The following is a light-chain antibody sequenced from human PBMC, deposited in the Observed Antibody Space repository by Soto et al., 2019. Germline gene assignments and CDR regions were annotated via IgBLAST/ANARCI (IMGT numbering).Light chain of an antibody. CDR1: QSVRSSY. CDR3: QHRSSWPIT. V-gene: IGKV3D-20*02. Sequence: EIVLTQSPGTLSLSPVERATLSCRASQSVRSSYLAWYQQKPGQAPRLLIYGASSRATGIPDRFSGSGSGTDFTLTISSLEPEDFAVYYCQHRSSWPITFGQGTRLEIK. J-gene: IGKJ5*01. CDR2: GAS.